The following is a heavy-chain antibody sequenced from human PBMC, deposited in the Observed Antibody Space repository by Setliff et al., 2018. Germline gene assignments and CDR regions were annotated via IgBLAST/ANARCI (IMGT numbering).Heavy chain of an antibody. CDR3: AKSPHDFWSGRVFFDY. Sequence: HPGGSLRLSCAASGFSFSSYAMSWVRQAPGQGLEWVSSIIGSGISTYYADSVRGRFTISRDNHKNTLYLQMNSLRVEDTAIYYCAKSPHDFWSGRVFFDYWGQGILVTVSS. D-gene: IGHD3-3*01. J-gene: IGHJ4*01. CDR1: GFSFSSYA. CDR2: IIGSGIST. V-gene: IGHV3-23*01.